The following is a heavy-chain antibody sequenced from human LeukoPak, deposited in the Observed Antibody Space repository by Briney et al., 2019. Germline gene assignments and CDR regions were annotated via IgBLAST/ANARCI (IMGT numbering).Heavy chain of an antibody. CDR1: GGSISSGGYS. CDR3: ARAHDYGDRRFDY. J-gene: IGHJ4*02. Sequence: SQTLSLTCAVSGGSISSGGYSWSWIRQPPGKGLEWIGYIYHSGSTYYNPSLKSRATISVDRSKNQFSLKLSSVTAADTAVYYCARAHDYGDRRFDYWGQGTLVTVSS. V-gene: IGHV4-30-2*01. CDR2: IYHSGST. D-gene: IGHD4-17*01.